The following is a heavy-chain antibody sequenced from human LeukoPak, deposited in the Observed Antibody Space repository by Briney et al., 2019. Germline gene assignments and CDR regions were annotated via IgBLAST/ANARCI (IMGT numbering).Heavy chain of an antibody. D-gene: IGHD3-10*01. Sequence: GGSLRLSCAASGFTFSSFAMSWVRQAPGKGLEWVSVISTSGGSTYYADSVKGRFTISRDNSKNTLYLQMNSLRAEDTAVYYCAKDPGGGPFDYWGQGTLVTVSS. V-gene: IGHV3-23*01. CDR2: ISTSGGST. CDR3: AKDPGGGPFDY. J-gene: IGHJ4*02. CDR1: GFTFSSFA.